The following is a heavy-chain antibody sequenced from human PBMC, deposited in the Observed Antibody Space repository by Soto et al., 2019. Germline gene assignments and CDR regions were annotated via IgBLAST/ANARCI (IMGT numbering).Heavy chain of an antibody. CDR3: TRGPYGDYYYYYGIDV. J-gene: IGHJ6*02. CDR1: GFTFGEYA. D-gene: IGHD4-17*01. Sequence: GGSLRLSCTASGFTFGEYAMSWVRQAPGKGLEWVGFIRSKAYGGTTEYAASVKGRFTISRDDSKSIAYLQMNSLKTEDTAVYYCTRGPYGDYYYYYGIDVWGQGTTVTVSS. V-gene: IGHV3-49*04. CDR2: IRSKAYGGTT.